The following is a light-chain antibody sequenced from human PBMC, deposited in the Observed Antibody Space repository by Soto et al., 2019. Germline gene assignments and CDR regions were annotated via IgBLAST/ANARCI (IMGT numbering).Light chain of an antibody. CDR1: RSSVGSNT. J-gene: IGLJ1*01. Sequence: QSAVTQPPSASGSPGQRVTISCSGSRSSVGSNTVNWYQHLPGTAPKLLIYSNNHRPSGVPDRFSASKAGASASLAISGLQSEDEGDYYCAAWDASLGGFYVFGSGTKVTVL. CDR3: AAWDASLGGFYV. V-gene: IGLV1-44*01. CDR2: SNN.